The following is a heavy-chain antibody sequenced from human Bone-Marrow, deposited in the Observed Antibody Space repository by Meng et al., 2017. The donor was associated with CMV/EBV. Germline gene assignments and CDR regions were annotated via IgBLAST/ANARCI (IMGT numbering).Heavy chain of an antibody. D-gene: IGHD3-3*01. CDR1: GLTFSSYW. CDR3: ARESVGVWSGYYYYYGMDV. V-gene: IGHV3-7*01. J-gene: IGHJ6*02. Sequence: GESLKISCAASGLTFSSYWMSWVRQAPGKGLEWVANIKQDGSEKYYVDSVKGRFTISRDNAKNSLYLQMNSLRAEDTAVYYCARESVGVWSGYYYYYGMDVWGQGTTVTVSS. CDR2: IKQDGSEK.